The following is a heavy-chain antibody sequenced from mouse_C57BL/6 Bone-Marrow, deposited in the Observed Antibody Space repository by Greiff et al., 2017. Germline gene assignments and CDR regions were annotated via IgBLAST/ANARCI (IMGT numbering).Heavy chain of an antibody. CDR1: GFTFSSYG. CDR2: ISSGGSYT. J-gene: IGHJ2*01. CDR3: ARDSSPVYFDY. Sequence: VQLQQSGGDLVKPGGSLKLSCAASGFTFSSYGMSWVRQTPDKRLEWVATISSGGSYTYYPDSVKGRFTISRDNAKNTLYLQMSSLKSEDTAMYYCARDSSPVYFDYWGQGTTLTVSS. V-gene: IGHV5-6*01. D-gene: IGHD1-1*01.